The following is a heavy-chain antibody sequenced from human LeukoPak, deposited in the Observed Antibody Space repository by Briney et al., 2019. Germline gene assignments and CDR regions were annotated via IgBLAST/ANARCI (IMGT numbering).Heavy chain of an antibody. Sequence: SVKVSCKASGGTFSSYAISWVRQAPGQGLEWMGRIIPILGIANYAQKFQGRVTITADKSTSTAYMELSSLRSEDTAVYYCARAGSRDSSGYYYVFDYWGQGTLVTVSS. CDR3: ARAGSRDSSGYYYVFDY. J-gene: IGHJ4*02. V-gene: IGHV1-69*04. CDR2: IIPILGIA. CDR1: GGTFSSYA. D-gene: IGHD3-22*01.